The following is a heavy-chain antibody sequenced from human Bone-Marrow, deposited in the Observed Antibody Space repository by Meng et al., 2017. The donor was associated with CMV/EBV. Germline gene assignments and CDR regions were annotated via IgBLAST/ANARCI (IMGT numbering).Heavy chain of an antibody. J-gene: IGHJ4*01. CDR1: GFTFSDYY. CDR2: ISTSGRVK. D-gene: IGHD3-10*01. CDR3: ARDGREFAGRHFEY. Sequence: GGSLRLSCAASGFTFSDYYMNWVRQAPGKGLECVSYISTSGRVKYYADSVKGRFTISRDNAKNSLYLQMNSLRAEDTAVYYCARDGREFAGRHFEYWGHGTLVTVSS. V-gene: IGHV3-11*04.